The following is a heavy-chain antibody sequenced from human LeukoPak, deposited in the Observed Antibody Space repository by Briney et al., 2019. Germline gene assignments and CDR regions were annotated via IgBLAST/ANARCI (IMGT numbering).Heavy chain of an antibody. J-gene: IGHJ4*02. Sequence: QGLEWMGRIIPILGIANYAQKFQGRVTITADKSTSTAYMELSSLRSEDTAVYYCASPLWIGWGQGTLVTVSS. V-gene: IGHV1-69*02. CDR2: IIPILGIA. D-gene: IGHD3-3*01. CDR3: ASPLWIG.